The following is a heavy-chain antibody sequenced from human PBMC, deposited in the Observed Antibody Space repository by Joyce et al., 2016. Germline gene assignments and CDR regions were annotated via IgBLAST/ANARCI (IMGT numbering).Heavy chain of an antibody. CDR3: ARVKAPGPYYFDV. D-gene: IGHD3-22*01. V-gene: IGHV4-59*01. CDR2: IHNRGIT. CDR1: GASIYLYF. J-gene: IGHJ3*01. Sequence: QVLLQESGPSLVKPSETLSLTCTVSGASIYLYFWGWLRQPPGKGLDYIAYIHNRGITNLNPSLRGRATISRDTARSQFSLRLASVTAADTARYYCARVKAPGPYYFDVWGRGTMAIVSS.